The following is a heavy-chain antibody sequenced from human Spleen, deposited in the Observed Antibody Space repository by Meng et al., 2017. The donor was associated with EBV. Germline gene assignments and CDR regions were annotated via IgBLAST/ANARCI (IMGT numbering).Heavy chain of an antibody. CDR2: INYHGNT. V-gene: IGHV4-30-4*01. CDR1: GGSISSGGYY. J-gene: IGHJ5*02. CDR3: ARGAAKWFDP. D-gene: IGHD6-25*01. Sequence: QVQVEESGPGLVQPSQTLSLTCDVSGGSISSGGYYWSWIRQPPGKGLEWIGYINYHGNTYDNPSLRSRAALSVDTSKNQFSLKLSSVTAADTAVYYCARGAAKWFDPWGPGTLVTVSS.